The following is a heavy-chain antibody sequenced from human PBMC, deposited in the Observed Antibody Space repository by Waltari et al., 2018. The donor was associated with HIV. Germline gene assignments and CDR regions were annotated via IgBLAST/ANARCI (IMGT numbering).Heavy chain of an antibody. D-gene: IGHD3-22*01. CDR1: AFTFSIYA. CDR3: ARVTYDSSGYYLDY. V-gene: IGHV3-30-3*01. J-gene: IGHJ4*02. Sequence: QVQLVESGGGVVQPGRSLRLSCAASAFTFSIYAVHWVRQAPGKGLEGVALISFDGNKYYADSVKGRFTISRDNSKNTLYLQMNSLRPEDTAVYYCARVTYDSSGYYLDYWGQGTLVTVSS. CDR2: ISFDGNK.